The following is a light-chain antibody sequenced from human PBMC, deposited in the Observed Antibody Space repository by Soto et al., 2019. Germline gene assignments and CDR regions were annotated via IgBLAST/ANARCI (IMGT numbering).Light chain of an antibody. J-gene: IGLJ1*01. Sequence: QSALTQPASVSGSPGQSITISCTGTSSDIGAYNSVSWYQQHPGKAPKLMIYEVSNRPSGVSNRFSASKSGNTASLTISGLQAEDEADYYCSSRTTSNPYVFGPGTKLTVL. CDR1: SSDIGAYNS. V-gene: IGLV2-14*01. CDR2: EVS. CDR3: SSRTTSNPYV.